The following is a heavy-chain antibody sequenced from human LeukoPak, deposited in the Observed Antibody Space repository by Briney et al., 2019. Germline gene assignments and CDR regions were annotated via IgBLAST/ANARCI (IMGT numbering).Heavy chain of an antibody. CDR3: ATVRGYDSSGYYPGAFDY. V-gene: IGHV1-24*01. CDR2: FDPEDSET. Sequence: ASVKVSCKASGYTFTSYYMHWVRQAPGKGLEWMGGFDPEDSETIYAQKFQGRVTMTEDTSTDTAYMELSSLRSEDTAVYYCATVRGYDSSGYYPGAFDYWGQGTLVTVSS. J-gene: IGHJ4*02. D-gene: IGHD3-22*01. CDR1: GYTFTSYY.